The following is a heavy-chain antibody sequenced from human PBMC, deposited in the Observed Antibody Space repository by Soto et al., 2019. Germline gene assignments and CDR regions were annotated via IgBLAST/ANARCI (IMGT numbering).Heavy chain of an antibody. CDR1: GFSLSTSGVC. Sequence: GSGPTLVNPTQTLTLTCTFSGFSLSTSGVCVSWIRQPPGKALEWLALIDWDDDKYYSTSLKTRLTISKDTSKNQVVLTMTNMDPVDTATYYCARNPRYYDFWSGQYYYYYGMDVWGQGTTVTVSS. D-gene: IGHD3-3*01. CDR2: IDWDDDK. V-gene: IGHV2-70*01. J-gene: IGHJ6*02. CDR3: ARNPRYYDFWSGQYYYYYGMDV.